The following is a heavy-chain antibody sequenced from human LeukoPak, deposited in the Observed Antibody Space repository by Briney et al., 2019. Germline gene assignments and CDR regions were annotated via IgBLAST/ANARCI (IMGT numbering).Heavy chain of an antibody. CDR3: ARDFYDSSGYTGAFDI. Sequence: PGASLRLSCAASGFTFSSYAMSWVRQAPGKGLEWVSTIRGSGGSTYYADSVKGRFTISRDNSKNTLYLQMNGLRAEDRAVYCCARDFYDSSGYTGAFDIWGQGTMVTVSS. CDR2: IRGSGGST. D-gene: IGHD3-22*01. V-gene: IGHV3-23*01. CDR1: GFTFSSYA. J-gene: IGHJ3*02.